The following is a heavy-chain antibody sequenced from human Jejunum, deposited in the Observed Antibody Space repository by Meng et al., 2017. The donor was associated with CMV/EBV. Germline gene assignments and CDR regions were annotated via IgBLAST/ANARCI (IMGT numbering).Heavy chain of an antibody. CDR3: TMPAAGTPPQYFQH. CDR1: GFIFSSYA. D-gene: IGHD6-13*01. V-gene: IGHV3-30-3*01. J-gene: IGHJ1*01. CDR2: ISYDGSNK. Sequence: VESGGGVVQPGRSLGLSCAASGFIFSSYAMHWVRQAPGEGLEWMALISYDGSNKYYADSVKGRFTISRDNSKNTLYLQMNSLTFEDTAVYYCTMPAAGTPPQYFQHWGQGTLVTVSS.